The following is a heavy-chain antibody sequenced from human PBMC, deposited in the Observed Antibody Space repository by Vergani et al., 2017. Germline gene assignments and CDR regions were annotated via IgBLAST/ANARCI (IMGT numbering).Heavy chain of an antibody. Sequence: QLQLQESGPGLVKPSETLSLTCTVYGGSFSGYYWSWIRQPPGKGLEWIGEINHSGSTNYNPSLKSRVTISVDTSKNQFSLKLSSVTAADTAVYYCARNCSSTSLKGYYYMDVWGKGTTVTVSS. J-gene: IGHJ6*03. CDR3: ARNCSSTSLKGYYYMDV. CDR1: GGSFSGYY. CDR2: INHSGST. D-gene: IGHD2-2*01. V-gene: IGHV4-34*01.